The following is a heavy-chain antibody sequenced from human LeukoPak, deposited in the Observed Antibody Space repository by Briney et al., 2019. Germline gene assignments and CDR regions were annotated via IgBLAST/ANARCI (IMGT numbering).Heavy chain of an antibody. V-gene: IGHV1-18*01. D-gene: IGHD5-12*01. CDR2: ISAYNGNT. J-gene: IGHJ4*02. CDR3: ARGPPVGDGYNFYFDY. Sequence: ASVKVSCKASGYTFTSYGISWVRQAPGQGLEWMGWISAYNGNTNYAQKLQGRVTMTTDTSTSTAYMELSSLRSEDTAVYYCARGPPVGDGYNFYFDYWGQGTLVTVSS. CDR1: GYTFTSYG.